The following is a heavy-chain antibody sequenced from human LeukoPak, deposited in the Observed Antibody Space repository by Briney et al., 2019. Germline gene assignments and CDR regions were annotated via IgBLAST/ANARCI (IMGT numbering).Heavy chain of an antibody. J-gene: IGHJ4*02. V-gene: IGHV4-39*01. D-gene: IGHD2-15*01. CDR2: IYYSGST. Sequence: SETLSLTCTVSGGSNSSSSYYWGWIRQPPGKGLEWIGSIYYSGSTYYNPSLKSRVTISVDTSKNQFSLKLSSVTAADTAVYYCARHPIYCSGGSCYDYWGQGTLVTVSS. CDR3: ARHPIYCSGGSCYDY. CDR1: GGSNSSSSYY.